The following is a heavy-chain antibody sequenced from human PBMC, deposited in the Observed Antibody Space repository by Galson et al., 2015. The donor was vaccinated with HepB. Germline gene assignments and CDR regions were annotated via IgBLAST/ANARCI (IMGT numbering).Heavy chain of an antibody. J-gene: IGHJ4*02. V-gene: IGHV3-11*06. CDR3: ATMLYASSNAGYYFHR. CDR1: GFTFSDYY. D-gene: IGHD2-8*01. CDR2: FSSSNSYI. Sequence: SLRLSCAASGFTFSDYYMSWIRQAPGKGLEWVSYFSSSNSYINYADSVKGRFTISRDNAKNSLFLQMNSLRVEDAAVYYCATMLYASSNAGYYFHRWGQGTLVTVSS.